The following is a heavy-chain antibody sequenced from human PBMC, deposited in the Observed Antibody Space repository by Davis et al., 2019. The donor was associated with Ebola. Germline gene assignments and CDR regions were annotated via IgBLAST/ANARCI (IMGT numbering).Heavy chain of an antibody. V-gene: IGHV3-30*19. CDR3: ARGLQWELRGVCVY. J-gene: IGHJ4*02. CDR2: ISYDGSNK. CDR1: GFTFSTYG. D-gene: IGHD1-26*01. Sequence: GGSLRLSCAASGFTFSTYGIHWVRQAPGKGLEWVAVISYDGSNKYYADSVKGRFTISRDNSKNTLYLQMNSLRAEDTAVYYCARGLQWELRGVCVYWGQGTLVTVSS.